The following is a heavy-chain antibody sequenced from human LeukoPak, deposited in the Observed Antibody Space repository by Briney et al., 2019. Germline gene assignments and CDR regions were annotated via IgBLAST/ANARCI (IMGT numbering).Heavy chain of an antibody. V-gene: IGHV3-7*05. Sequence: GGSLRLSCAASGFTFSNYWMIWLRQAPGIGLEWVANIKQDGSETYYVDSVRGRFSISRDNAKNSLYLQMNSLRAEDTAVYYCANALGAHYFDYWGQGTLVTVSS. CDR2: IKQDGSET. D-gene: IGHD1-26*01. CDR3: ANALGAHYFDY. J-gene: IGHJ4*02. CDR1: GFTFSNYW.